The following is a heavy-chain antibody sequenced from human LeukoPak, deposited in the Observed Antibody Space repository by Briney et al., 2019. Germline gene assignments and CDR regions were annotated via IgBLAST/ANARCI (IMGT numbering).Heavy chain of an antibody. D-gene: IGHD3-10*01. CDR1: GGSISSSSYY. V-gene: IGHV4-39*02. CDR3: AREGGSGSFNIDY. J-gene: IGHJ4*02. CDR2: IYYSGST. Sequence: SETLSLTYTVSGGSISSSSYYWGWIRQPPGKGLEWIGSIYYSGSTYYNPSLKSRVTISVDTSKNQFSLKLSSVTAADTAVYYCAREGGSGSFNIDYWGQGTLVTVSS.